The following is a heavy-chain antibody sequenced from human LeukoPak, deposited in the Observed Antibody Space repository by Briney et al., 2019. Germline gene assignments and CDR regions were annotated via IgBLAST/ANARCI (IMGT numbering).Heavy chain of an antibody. Sequence: GGSLRPSCAASGFTFSSYAMSWVRQAPGKGLEWVSGTSGSGGGTYYADSVKGRFTISRDNSKNTLYLQMNSLRAEDTAVYYCAKDRQWLVREFDYWGQGTLVTVSS. V-gene: IGHV3-23*01. CDR2: TSGSGGGT. D-gene: IGHD6-19*01. CDR3: AKDRQWLVREFDY. J-gene: IGHJ4*02. CDR1: GFTFSSYA.